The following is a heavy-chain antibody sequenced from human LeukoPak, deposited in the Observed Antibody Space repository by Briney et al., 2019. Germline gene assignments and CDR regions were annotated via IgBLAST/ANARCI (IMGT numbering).Heavy chain of an antibody. Sequence: ASVKVSCKASGYTFTSYYMHWVRQAPGQGLEWMGIINPSGGSKSYAQKFQGRVTMTRDTSTSTVYMELSSLRSEDTAVYYCARTNEHSSSSLYYFDYWGQGTLVTVSS. J-gene: IGHJ4*02. D-gene: IGHD6-13*01. CDR2: INPSGGSK. V-gene: IGHV1-46*01. CDR1: GYTFTSYY. CDR3: ARTNEHSSSSLYYFDY.